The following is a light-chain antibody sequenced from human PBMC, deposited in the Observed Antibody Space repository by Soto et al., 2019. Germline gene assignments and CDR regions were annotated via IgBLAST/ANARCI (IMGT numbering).Light chain of an antibody. V-gene: IGKV1-39*01. CDR1: QNIYNY. CDR3: EQTYSTPVT. J-gene: IGKJ5*01. CDR2: AAS. Sequence: DIQMTQSPSSLSASVGDGVTVTCRTSQNIYNYLNWYQQKPGKAPKLLIYAASSVQSGVPLRFSGTGSGTDFTLTISSLQPEDFATYYCEQTYSTPVTFGQGTRL.